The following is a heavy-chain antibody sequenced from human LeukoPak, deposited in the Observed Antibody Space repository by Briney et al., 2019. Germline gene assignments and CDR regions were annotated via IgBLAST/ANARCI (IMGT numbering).Heavy chain of an antibody. CDR2: ISAYNGNT. Sequence: GASVKVSCKASGYTFTSYGISWVRQAPGQGLEWMGWISAYNGNTNYAQKLQGRVTVTTDTSTSTAYMELRSLRSEDTAVYYCARSLTGYYDSSGFWGQGTLVTVSS. J-gene: IGHJ4*02. CDR1: GYTFTSYG. CDR3: ARSLTGYYDSSGF. V-gene: IGHV1-18*01. D-gene: IGHD3-22*01.